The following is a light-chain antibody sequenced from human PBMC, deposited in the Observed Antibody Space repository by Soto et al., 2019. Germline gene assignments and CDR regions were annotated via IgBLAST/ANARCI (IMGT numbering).Light chain of an antibody. V-gene: IGKV1-5*01. J-gene: IGKJ1*01. CDR2: DAS. Sequence: DIQMTQVPSSLSAPVGDRVTITCRASQSISTRLAWYQQKPGKAPKLLIYDASSLESGVPSRFSGSASGTDFTLTISSLQPEDFATYYCQQSYSTPPTFGQGTMVDIK. CDR1: QSISTR. CDR3: QQSYSTPPT.